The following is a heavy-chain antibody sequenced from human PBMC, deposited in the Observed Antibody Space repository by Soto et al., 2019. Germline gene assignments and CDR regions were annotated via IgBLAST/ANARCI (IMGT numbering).Heavy chain of an antibody. V-gene: IGHV4-59*01. D-gene: IGHD3-10*01. J-gene: IGHJ4*02. CDR1: GGSISSYY. Sequence: KASETLSLTCTVSGGSISSYYWSWIRQPPGKGLEWIGYIYYSGSTNYNPSLKSRVTISVDTSKNQFSLKLSSVTAADTAVYYCARGQPRRNYYGSGSYQTDFDYWGQGTLVTVSS. CDR3: ARGQPRRNYYGSGSYQTDFDY. CDR2: IYYSGST.